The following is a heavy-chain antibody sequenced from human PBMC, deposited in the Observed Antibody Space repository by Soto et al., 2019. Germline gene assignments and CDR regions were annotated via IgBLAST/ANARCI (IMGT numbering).Heavy chain of an antibody. V-gene: IGHV3-30*18. J-gene: IGHJ2*01. CDR2: ISYDGSNT. CDR1: GFTFSSYG. Sequence: PGGSLRLSCVASGFTFSSYGMHWVRQAPGKGLEWVAIISYDGSNTYYADSVKGRFTISRDNSKNTLYLQMNSLRAEDTAVYNCAKEPVGPDWYFDLWGRGTLVTVSS. CDR3: AKEPVGPDWYFDL.